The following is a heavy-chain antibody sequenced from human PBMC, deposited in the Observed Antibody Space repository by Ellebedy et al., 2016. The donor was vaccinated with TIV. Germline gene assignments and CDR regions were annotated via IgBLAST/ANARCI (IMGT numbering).Heavy chain of an antibody. Sequence: SETLSLXXTVSGGSISSYYWSWIRQPPGKDLEWIGYIYYTGSTSYNPSLKSRVTISLDTSKIHFSLRLSSVTAADTAVYYCARVGRPPPDVVVDYWGQGTLVTVSS. CDR3: ARVGRPPPDVVVDY. CDR1: GGSISSYY. J-gene: IGHJ4*02. D-gene: IGHD2-15*01. CDR2: IYYTGST. V-gene: IGHV4-59*01.